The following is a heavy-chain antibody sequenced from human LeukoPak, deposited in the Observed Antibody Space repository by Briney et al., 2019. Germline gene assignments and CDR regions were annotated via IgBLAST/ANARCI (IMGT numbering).Heavy chain of an antibody. J-gene: IGHJ5*02. CDR3: ARDNHSGSWSWFDP. Sequence: GASVKVSCKASGYTFTNYGISWVRQAPGQGPEWMGWISAYSGHTNDAQKLQGRVTMTTDTSTSTAYMELRSLRSDDTAVYYCARDNHSGSWSWFDPWGQGTLVSVSA. D-gene: IGHD6-13*01. CDR1: GYTFTNYG. CDR2: ISAYSGHT. V-gene: IGHV1-18*01.